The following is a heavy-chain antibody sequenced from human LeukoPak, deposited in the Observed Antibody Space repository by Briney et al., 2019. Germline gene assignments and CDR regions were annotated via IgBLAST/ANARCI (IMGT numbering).Heavy chain of an antibody. V-gene: IGHV3-53*01. Sequence: GSLRLSCAASGFTVSSNYMSWVRQAPGKGLEWVSVIYSGGSTYYADSVKGRFTISRDNSKNTLYLHINSLRAEDTAVYYCVKDNPLDYWGQGTLVIVSS. CDR3: VKDNPLDY. CDR2: IYSGGST. D-gene: IGHD1-14*01. J-gene: IGHJ4*02. CDR1: GFTVSSNY.